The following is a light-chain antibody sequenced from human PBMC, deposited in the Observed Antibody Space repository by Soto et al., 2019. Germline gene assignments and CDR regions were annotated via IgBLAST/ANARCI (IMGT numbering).Light chain of an antibody. Sequence: EIVMTQSPATLSVSPGERATLSCRASQSVSSNLAWYQQKRGQAPRLLIYGASTRATGIPARFSGSGSGTELTLTISSLQSEDFAVYYCQQYNKWPPWTFGQGTKVEIK. CDR2: GAS. J-gene: IGKJ1*01. CDR3: QQYNKWPPWT. V-gene: IGKV3-15*01. CDR1: QSVSSN.